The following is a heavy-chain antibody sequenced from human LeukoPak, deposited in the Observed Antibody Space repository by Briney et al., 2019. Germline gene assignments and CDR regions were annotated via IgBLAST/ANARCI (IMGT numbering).Heavy chain of an antibody. CDR3: ARDGPAVPGQSRAFDV. D-gene: IGHD3-10*01. J-gene: IGHJ3*01. V-gene: IGHV3-33*01. Sequence: PGGSLRLSCTASGFTFRNHGMHWVRQAPGKGLEWVAVIWYDGSKQFYADSVKGRFTISRDNSKNTLYLQMNSLRAEDAAVYYCARDGPAVPGQSRAFDVWGQGTMVTVSS. CDR2: IWYDGSKQ. CDR1: GFTFRNHG.